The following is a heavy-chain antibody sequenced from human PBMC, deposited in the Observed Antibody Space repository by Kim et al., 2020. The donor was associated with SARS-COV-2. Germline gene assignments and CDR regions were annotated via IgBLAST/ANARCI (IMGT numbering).Heavy chain of an antibody. CDR3: TTTYYYDSSGYYPYYYYGMDV. CDR1: GFTFSNAW. V-gene: IGHV3-15*01. Sequence: GGSRRLSCAASGFTFSNAWMSWVRQAPGKGLEWVGRIKSKTDGGTTDYAAPVKGRFTISRDDSKNTLYLQMNSLKTEDTAVYYCTTTYYYDSSGYYPYYYYGMDVWGQGTTVTVSS. J-gene: IGHJ6*02. CDR2: IKSKTDGGTT. D-gene: IGHD3-22*01.